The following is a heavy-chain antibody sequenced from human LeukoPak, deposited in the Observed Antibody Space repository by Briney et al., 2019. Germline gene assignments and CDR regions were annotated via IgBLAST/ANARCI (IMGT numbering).Heavy chain of an antibody. CDR3: ARDGDYYGSGIGFDI. V-gene: IGHV3-30*03. D-gene: IGHD3-10*01. J-gene: IGHJ3*02. CDR1: GFTFSSYG. Sequence: GGSLRLSCAASGFTFSSYGMHWVRQAPGKGLEWVAVISYDGSNKYYADSVKGRFTISRDNSKNTLYLQMNSLRAEDTAVYYCARDGDYYGSGIGFDIWGQGTMVTVSS. CDR2: ISYDGSNK.